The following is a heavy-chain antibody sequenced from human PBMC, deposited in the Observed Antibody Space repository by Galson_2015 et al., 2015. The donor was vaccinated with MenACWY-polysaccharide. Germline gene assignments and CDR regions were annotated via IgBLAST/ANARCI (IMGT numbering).Heavy chain of an antibody. J-gene: IGHJ4*02. CDR2: IRHDGGYR. CDR3: ARLLYNSGHTVDY. Sequence: SLRLSCAASGFTFSMYGIHWVRQAPGKGLEWVAFIRHDGGYRYYADSVGGQFTISRDNAKNSLYLQMNSLRAEDTAVYYCARLLYNSGHTVDYWGQGTLVTVSS. CDR1: GFTFSMYG. D-gene: IGHD6-19*01. V-gene: IGHV3-33*01.